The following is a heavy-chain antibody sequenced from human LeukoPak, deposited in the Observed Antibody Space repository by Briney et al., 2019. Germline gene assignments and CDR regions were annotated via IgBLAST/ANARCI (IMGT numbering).Heavy chain of an antibody. D-gene: IGHD5-12*01. CDR1: GGTFSSYA. CDR2: INPSGGST. CDR3: ARDRGYDSAYYFDY. J-gene: IGHJ4*02. Sequence: ASVKVSCKASGGTFSSYAISWVRQAPGQGLEWMGIINPSGGSTSYAQKFQGRVTMTRDTSTSTVYMELSSLRSEDTAVYYCARDRGYDSAYYFDYWGQGTLVTVSS. V-gene: IGHV1-46*01.